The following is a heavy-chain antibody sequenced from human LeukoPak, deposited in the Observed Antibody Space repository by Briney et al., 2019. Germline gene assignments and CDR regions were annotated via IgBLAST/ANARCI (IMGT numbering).Heavy chain of an antibody. Sequence: GGSLRLSCAASGFTFADYAMHWVRQAPGKGLEWVSGISWNSGSIGYADSVKRRFTISRDNAKNSLYLQMNSLRAEDTALYYCAKVDATGGYWGQGTLVTVSS. CDR2: ISWNSGSI. D-gene: IGHD2-2*01. J-gene: IGHJ4*02. CDR3: AKVDATGGY. CDR1: GFTFADYA. V-gene: IGHV3-9*01.